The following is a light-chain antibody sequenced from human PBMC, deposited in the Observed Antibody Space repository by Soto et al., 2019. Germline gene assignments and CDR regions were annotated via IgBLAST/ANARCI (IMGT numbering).Light chain of an antibody. V-gene: IGLV2-11*01. Sequence: QSVLTQPRSVSVSPGQSVTISCTGTSSDIGGYNYVSWYQQHPGKAPKLIIFDVSERPSGVPARFSGSKSDNTASLTISGLQADDEADYYCCSYAGSYTYVFGSGTKVTVL. CDR2: DVS. J-gene: IGLJ1*01. CDR3: CSYAGSYTYV. CDR1: SSDIGGYNY.